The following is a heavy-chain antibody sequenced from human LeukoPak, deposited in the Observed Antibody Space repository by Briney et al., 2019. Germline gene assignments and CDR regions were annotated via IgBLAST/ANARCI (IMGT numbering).Heavy chain of an antibody. CDR2: INAGNGNT. CDR3: ARGRWSATTASYYLDF. Sequence: GASVKVSCKASEYTFTDYAINWVRQAPGQRLEWMGWINAGNGNTRYSQRFQGRVTITRDPSASTAYMELSSLTSEDTAVYYCARGRWSATTASYYLDFWGQGTLVTVSS. J-gene: IGHJ4*02. D-gene: IGHD5-24*01. V-gene: IGHV1-3*01. CDR1: EYTFTDYA.